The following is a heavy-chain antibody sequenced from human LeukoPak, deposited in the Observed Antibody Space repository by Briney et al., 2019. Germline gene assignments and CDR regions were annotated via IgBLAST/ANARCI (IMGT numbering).Heavy chain of an antibody. CDR1: RGSISSAGYY. CDR3: ARGQQWLGGAFDT. CDR2: VYTSGST. J-gene: IGHJ3*02. Sequence: SETLSLTCTVSRGSISSAGYYWSWIRQPAGKGLEWIGRVYTSGSTYYNPSLKSRVTISVDRSKNQFSLKLSSVTAADTAVYYCARGQQWLGGAFDTWGQGTMVTVSS. V-gene: IGHV4-61*02. D-gene: IGHD6-19*01.